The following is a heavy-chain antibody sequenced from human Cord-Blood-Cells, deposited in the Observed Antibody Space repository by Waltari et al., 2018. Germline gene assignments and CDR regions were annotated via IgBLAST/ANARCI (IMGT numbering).Heavy chain of an antibody. V-gene: IGHV3-74*01. D-gene: IGHD6-19*01. J-gene: IGHJ3*02. CDR3: ARGVAGDAFDI. CDR2: INSDGSST. Sequence: EVQLMESGGGSVQPGGSLRPSCAASDFTSRSYWRHSARQAAGKGLVWVSGINSDGSSTSYADSMKGRFSISRENAKNTLYLQMNSLRAEDTAVYYCARGVAGDAFDIWGQGTMVTVSS. CDR1: DFTSRSYW.